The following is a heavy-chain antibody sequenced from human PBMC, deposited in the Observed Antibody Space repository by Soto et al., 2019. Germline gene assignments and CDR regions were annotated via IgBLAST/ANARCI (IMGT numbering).Heavy chain of an antibody. CDR3: AREYTETVDGPTPFYFDY. CDR2: TYITGDT. Sequence: SETLSLTCSVSGDSISTYYWSWIRQSAGKGLEWIGRTYITGDTNYNPSLKSRLTMSVDTSKNQLSLKLSSVTAADTAVYYCAREYTETVDGPTPFYFDYWGQGTPVTVS. CDR1: GDSISTYY. V-gene: IGHV4-4*07. J-gene: IGHJ4*02. D-gene: IGHD6-19*01.